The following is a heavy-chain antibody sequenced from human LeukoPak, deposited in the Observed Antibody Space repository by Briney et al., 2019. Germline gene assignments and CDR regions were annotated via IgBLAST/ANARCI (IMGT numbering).Heavy chain of an antibody. D-gene: IGHD1-26*01. J-gene: IGHJ4*02. CDR1: GFTFSSYG. Sequence: GSLRLSCAASGFTFSSYGMHWVRQAPGKGLEWVAFIRCDGSNKYYADSVKGRFTISRDNSKNTLYLQMNSLRAEDTAVYYCARAECELLEDYWGQGTLVTVSS. CDR3: ARAECELLEDY. V-gene: IGHV3-30*02. CDR2: IRCDGSNK.